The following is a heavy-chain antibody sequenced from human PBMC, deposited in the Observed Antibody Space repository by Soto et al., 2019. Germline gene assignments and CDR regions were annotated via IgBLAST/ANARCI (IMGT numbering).Heavy chain of an antibody. CDR2: IYWDDDK. J-gene: IGHJ4*02. V-gene: IGHV2-5*02. Sequence: QITLKESGPTLVKPTQTLTLTCTFSGFSLSTRGVGVGWIRQPPGKALEWLALIYWDDDKRYSPSLRSRLTITKDTSKNQVVLTLTNMDPVDTATYYCAPIGISTWFTYWGQGTLVTVSS. CDR3: APIGISTWFTY. D-gene: IGHD3-10*01. CDR1: GFSLSTRGVG.